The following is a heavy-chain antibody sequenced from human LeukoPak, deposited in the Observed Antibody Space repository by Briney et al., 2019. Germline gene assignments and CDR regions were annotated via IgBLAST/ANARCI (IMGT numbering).Heavy chain of an antibody. CDR3: ARVPIVVVVAATVPEYYFDY. CDR1: GGPISSGKW. Sequence: PPWTLSLTCAVSGGPISSGKWWSWVRQPPGKGMEWIGEIYHSGSTNYNPSLKSRVTISVDKSKNQFSLKLSSVTAADTAVYYCARVPIVVVVAATVPEYYFDYWGQGTLVTVSS. D-gene: IGHD2-15*01. CDR2: IYHSGST. V-gene: IGHV4-4*03. J-gene: IGHJ4*02.